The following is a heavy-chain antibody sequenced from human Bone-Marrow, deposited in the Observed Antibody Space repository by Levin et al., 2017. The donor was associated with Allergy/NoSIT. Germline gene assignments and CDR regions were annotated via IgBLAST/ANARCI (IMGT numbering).Heavy chain of an antibody. V-gene: IGHV4-31*03. D-gene: IGHD1/OR15-1a*01. CDR2: IYYSGIS. J-gene: IGHJ4*02. CDR1: GGSISSGGYY. CDR3: ARVLTNTDSDYFDY. Sequence: SQTLSLTCTVSGGSISSGGYYWSWIRQHPGKGLEWIGYIYYSGISYYSSSLKSRLTISVDTSKNQFSLKLSSVTAADTAVYYCARVLTNTDSDYFDYWCQGTLVTVSS.